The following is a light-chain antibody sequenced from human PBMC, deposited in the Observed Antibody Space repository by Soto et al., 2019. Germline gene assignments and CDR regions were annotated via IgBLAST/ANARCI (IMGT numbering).Light chain of an antibody. CDR3: SSYAGSNNLYVV. Sequence: QSVLTQPPSASGSPGQSVTISCTGTSSDVGGYNYVSWYQQHPGKAPKLIISEVNKRPSGVPDRFSGSKSGNTASLTVSGLQAEDEADYYCSSYAGSNNLYVVFAGGTKLTVL. J-gene: IGLJ2*01. CDR1: SSDVGGYNY. CDR2: EVN. V-gene: IGLV2-8*01.